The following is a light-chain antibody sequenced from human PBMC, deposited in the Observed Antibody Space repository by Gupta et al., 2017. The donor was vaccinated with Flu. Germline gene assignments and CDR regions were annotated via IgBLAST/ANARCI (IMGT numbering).Light chain of an antibody. CDR2: EVS. CDR3: SSYTLSSTVV. J-gene: IGLJ2*01. Sequence: QSALTQPASVSGSPGQSITISCTGTSSDVGNYNFVSWYQQHPGKAPKLMIFEVSNRPSGVSNRFSGSKSGNTASLTISGLQAEDEADYYCSSYTLSSTVVFGGGTKLTVL. CDR1: SSDVGNYNF. V-gene: IGLV2-14*01.